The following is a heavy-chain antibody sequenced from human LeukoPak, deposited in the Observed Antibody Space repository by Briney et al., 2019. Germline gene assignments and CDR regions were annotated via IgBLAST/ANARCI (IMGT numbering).Heavy chain of an antibody. J-gene: IGHJ4*02. D-gene: IGHD4-11*01. CDR3: ASSPQYQYYFDY. CDR1: GYTFTSYY. V-gene: IGHV1-46*01. Sequence: ASVKVSCTASGYTFTSYYMHWVRQAPGQGLAWMGIINPSGGSTSYAQKFQGRVTMTRDTSTSTVYMELSSLRSEDTAVYYCASSPQYQYYFDYWGQGTLVTVSS. CDR2: INPSGGST.